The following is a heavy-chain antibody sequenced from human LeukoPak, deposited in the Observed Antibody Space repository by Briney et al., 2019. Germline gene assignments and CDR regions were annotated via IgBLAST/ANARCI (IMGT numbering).Heavy chain of an antibody. CDR3: ASQLGYCSSTSCYDWFDP. CDR2: IYTSGST. J-gene: IGHJ5*02. V-gene: IGHV4-61*02. D-gene: IGHD2-2*01. CDR1: GGSISSGSYY. Sequence: SQTLSLTCTVSGGSISSGSYYWSWIRQPAGKGLEWIGRIYTSGSTNYNPSLKSRVTISVDTSKNQFSLKLSSVTAADTAVYYCASQLGYCSSTSCYDWFDPWGQGTLVTVSS.